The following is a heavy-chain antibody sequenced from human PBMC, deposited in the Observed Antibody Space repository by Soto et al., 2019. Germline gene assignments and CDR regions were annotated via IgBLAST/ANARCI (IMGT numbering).Heavy chain of an antibody. CDR3: ARPPLYSSGGYFDS. Sequence: GGSLRLSCAASGFTFSSYAMHWVRQAPGKGLEWVAVISYDGSNKYYADSVKGRFTISRGNSKNTLYLQMNSLRAEDTAVYFCARPPLYSSGGYFDSWGQGTLVTVSS. CDR2: ISYDGSNK. CDR1: GFTFSSYA. J-gene: IGHJ4*02. V-gene: IGHV3-30-3*01. D-gene: IGHD6-19*01.